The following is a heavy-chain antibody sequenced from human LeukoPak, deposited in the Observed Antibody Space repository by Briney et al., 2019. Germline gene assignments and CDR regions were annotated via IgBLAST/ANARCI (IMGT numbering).Heavy chain of an antibody. Sequence: KTGGSLRLSCAASGFTFSSYSMNWVRQAPGKGLEWVSSISSSSSYIYYADSVKGRFTISRDNAKNSLYLQMNSLRAEDTAVYYCARSADYGVYNWFDPWGQGTLVTVSS. CDR1: GFTFSSYS. CDR3: ARSADYGVYNWFDP. D-gene: IGHD4-17*01. J-gene: IGHJ5*02. V-gene: IGHV3-21*04. CDR2: ISSSSSYI.